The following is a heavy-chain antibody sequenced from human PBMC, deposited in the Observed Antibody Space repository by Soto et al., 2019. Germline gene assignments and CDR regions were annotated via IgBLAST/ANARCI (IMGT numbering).Heavy chain of an antibody. CDR2: IIPIFGTA. D-gene: IGHD3-16*02. CDR1: GGTFTSYA. J-gene: IGHJ6*02. CDR3: ATMKGGYQSYYYGMDV. V-gene: IGHV1-69*12. Sequence: QVQLVQSGAEVKKPGSSVKVSCKASGGTFTSYAISWVRQAPGQGLEWVGGIIPIFGTADYAQKFQGRVTITADESTSTAYMELSSLRSEDTAVYYCATMKGGYQSYYYGMDVWGQGITVTVSS.